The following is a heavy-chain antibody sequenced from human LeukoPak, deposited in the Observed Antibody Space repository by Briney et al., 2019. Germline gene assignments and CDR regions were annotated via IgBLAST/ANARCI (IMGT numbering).Heavy chain of an antibody. CDR2: IWYDGSNK. V-gene: IGHV3-33*01. J-gene: IGHJ4*02. D-gene: IGHD6-19*01. CDR3: ARDPSIAVAAMSDY. CDR1: GFTFSSYG. Sequence: PGGSLRLSCAASGFTFSSYGMHWVRQAPGKGLEWVAVIWYDGSNKYYADSVKGRFTISRDNSKNTLYLQMNSLRAEDTAVYYCARDPSIAVAAMSDYWGQGTLVTVSS.